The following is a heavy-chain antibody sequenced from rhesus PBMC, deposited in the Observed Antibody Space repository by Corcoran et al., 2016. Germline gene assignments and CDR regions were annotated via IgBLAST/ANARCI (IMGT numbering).Heavy chain of an antibody. Sequence: QVQLQESGPGVVKPSETLSLTCAVSGGSISGYYLWSWIRQPPGKGLEWIGYIYGGSGSTSYNPSLNSRVIISIDTSKNQFSLKLSSVTAADTAVYYCARGYYEDDYGYYYTPYYFDYWGQGVLVTVSS. CDR3: ARGYYEDDYGYYYTPYYFDY. D-gene: IGHD3S6*01. CDR1: GGSISGYYL. CDR2: IYGGSGST. J-gene: IGHJ4*01. V-gene: IGHV4-143*01.